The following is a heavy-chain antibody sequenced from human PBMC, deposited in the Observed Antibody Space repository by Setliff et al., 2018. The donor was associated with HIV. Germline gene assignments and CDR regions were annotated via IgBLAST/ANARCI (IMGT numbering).Heavy chain of an antibody. V-gene: IGHV1-46*01. CDR2: INTSGGSA. CDR3: ARNQGDASGWYAGDY. D-gene: IGHD6-19*01. CDR1: GYTFTSYP. J-gene: IGHJ4*01. Sequence: ASVKVSCKTSGYTFTSYPMHWVRQAPGQGLEWMGVINTSGGSAGYAEKFRGRVAMTRDTSTNTVYMDLRNLRSEDTAVYYCARNQGDASGWYAGDYWGHGTLVTVSS.